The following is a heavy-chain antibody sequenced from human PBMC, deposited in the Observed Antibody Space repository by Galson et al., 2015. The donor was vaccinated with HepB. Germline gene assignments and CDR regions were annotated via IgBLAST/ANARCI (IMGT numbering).Heavy chain of an antibody. D-gene: IGHD3-10*01. CDR1: GFTFSSYG. V-gene: IGHV3-30*18. CDR3: AKERSVTNQRLVYTMVRGYPLDY. J-gene: IGHJ4*02. CDR2: ISYDGSNK. Sequence: SLRLSCAASGFTFSSYGMHWVRQAPGKGLEWVAVISYDGSNKYYADSVKGRFTISRDNSKNTLYLQMNSLRAEDTAVYYCAKERSVTNQRLVYTMVRGYPLDYWGQGTLVTVSS.